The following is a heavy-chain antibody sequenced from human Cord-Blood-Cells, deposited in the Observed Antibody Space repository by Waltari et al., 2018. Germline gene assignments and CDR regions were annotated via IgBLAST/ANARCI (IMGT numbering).Heavy chain of an antibody. J-gene: IGHJ3*02. CDR3: AHSFGYCTNGVCYTDAFDI. CDR2: IYWNDDK. V-gene: IGHV2-5*01. D-gene: IGHD2-8*01. CDR1: GFSLSTSGVG. Sequence: QITLKESGPTLVKPTQTLTLTCTFSGFSLSTSGVGVGWIRQPPGKALELLALIYWNDDKRYSPSLKSRLTITKDTYKNQVVLTMTNMDPVDTATYYCAHSFGYCTNGVCYTDAFDIWGQGTMVTVSS.